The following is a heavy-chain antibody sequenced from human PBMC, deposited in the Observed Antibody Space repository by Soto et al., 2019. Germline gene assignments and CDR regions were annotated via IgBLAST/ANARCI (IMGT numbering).Heavy chain of an antibody. CDR2: ISSSGGST. D-gene: IGHD6-19*01. CDR3: AKDLIIEVAYFDN. CDR1: GFIFSNYA. Sequence: EVQLLESGGGLVQPGGSLRLSCAASGFIFSNYAMSWVRQAPGKGLEWVSGISSSGGSTYYADSVKGRFTISRDNSKNTLFLQMNSLRAEDTAVYYCAKDLIIEVAYFDNWGQGTLVTVSS. V-gene: IGHV3-23*01. J-gene: IGHJ4*02.